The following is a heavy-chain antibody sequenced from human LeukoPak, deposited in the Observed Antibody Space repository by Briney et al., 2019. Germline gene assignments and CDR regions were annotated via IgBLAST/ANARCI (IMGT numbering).Heavy chain of an antibody. Sequence: SETLSLTCTVSGGSISSSSYYWGWIRPPPGQGLEWIVSIYYSGSTYYNPSLKSRVTISVDTSKNQFSLKLSSVTAADTAVYYCARGPGSSGGYYYYYMDVWGKGTTVTVSS. CDR2: IYYSGST. J-gene: IGHJ6*03. V-gene: IGHV4-39*07. CDR1: GGSISSSSYY. D-gene: IGHD6-19*01. CDR3: ARGPGSSGGYYYYYMDV.